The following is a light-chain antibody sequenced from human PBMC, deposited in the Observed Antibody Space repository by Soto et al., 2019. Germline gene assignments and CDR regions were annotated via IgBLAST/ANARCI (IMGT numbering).Light chain of an antibody. Sequence: QSVLTQPPSVSAAPGQKVTISCSGSGSNIGNNFVSWYQQFPGTAPKLLIYDNNERPSGIPDRFSGSKSGTSATLGITGLQTGDEADYYCGAWDSSLTAVVFGGGTKLTVL. CDR3: GAWDSSLTAVV. CDR1: GSNIGNNF. V-gene: IGLV1-51*01. CDR2: DNN. J-gene: IGLJ2*01.